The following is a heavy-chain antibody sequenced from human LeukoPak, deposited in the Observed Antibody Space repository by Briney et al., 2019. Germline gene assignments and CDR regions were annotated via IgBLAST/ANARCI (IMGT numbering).Heavy chain of an antibody. CDR2: SHTSGST. V-gene: IGHV4-4*07. D-gene: IGHD3-22*01. CDR3: ARGRGDYFDSSGYFFDY. CDR1: GGSISSYY. Sequence: SETLSLTCTVSGGSISSYYWSLIRQPAGKGLEWIGRSHTSGSTNYNTSLKSRVTISVDKSKNQFSLKLSSVTAADTDMYFCARGRGDYFDSSGYFFDYWGQGTLVTISS. J-gene: IGHJ4*02.